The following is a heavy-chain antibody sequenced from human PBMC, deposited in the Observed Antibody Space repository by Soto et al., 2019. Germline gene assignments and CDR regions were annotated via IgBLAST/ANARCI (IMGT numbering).Heavy chain of an antibody. D-gene: IGHD3-10*01. J-gene: IGHJ4*02. Sequence: ASVKVSCKASGYTFTSYGISWVRQAPGQGLEWMGWISDYNGNTNYAQKLQGRVTMTTDTSTSTAYMELRSLRDDDTAVYYWARDWIFIDQVGRPGGNYGSGSRVDYGGQGTLVTVSS. V-gene: IGHV1-18*01. CDR1: GYTFTSYG. CDR3: ARDWIFIDQVGRPGGNYGSGSRVDY. CDR2: ISDYNGNT.